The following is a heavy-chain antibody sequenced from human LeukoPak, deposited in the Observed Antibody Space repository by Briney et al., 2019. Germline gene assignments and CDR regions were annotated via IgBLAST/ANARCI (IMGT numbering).Heavy chain of an antibody. J-gene: IGHJ4*02. CDR1: GYTLTELS. CDR3: ARVPYYYDSSGYYFDY. CDR2: IIPIFGTA. Sequence: GASVKVSCKVSGYTLTELSMHWVRQAPGKGLEWMGGIIPIFGTANYAQKFQGRVTITTDESTSTAYMELSSLRSEDTAVYYCARVPYYYDSSGYYFDYWGQGTLVTVSS. D-gene: IGHD3-22*01. V-gene: IGHV1-69*05.